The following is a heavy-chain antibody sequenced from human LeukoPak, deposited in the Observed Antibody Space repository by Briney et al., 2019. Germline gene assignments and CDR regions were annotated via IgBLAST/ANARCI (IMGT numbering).Heavy chain of an antibody. CDR1: GGSISSSSYY. V-gene: IGHV4-39*07. CDR2: IYYSGST. J-gene: IGHJ5*02. Sequence: PSETLSLTCTVSGGSISSSSYYWGWIRQPPGKGLEWIGSIYYSGSTYYNPSLKSRVTISVDTSKNQFSLKLSSVTAADTAVYYCAGVRDYVRWFDPWGQGTLVTVSS. CDR3: AGVRDYVRWFDP. D-gene: IGHD4-17*01.